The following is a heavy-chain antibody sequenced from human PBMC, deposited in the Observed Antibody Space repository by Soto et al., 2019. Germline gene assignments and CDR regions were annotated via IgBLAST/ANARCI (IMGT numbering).Heavy chain of an antibody. V-gene: IGHV3-11*01. CDR2: ITSSSSTI. D-gene: IGHD3-10*02. CDR3: ATVFRSSNFNS. Sequence: QVELVESGGGLVKPGGSLRLSCAASGLSFSDYYMSWIRQAPGKGLEWIAYITSSSSTIYYADSVKGRFTISRNDAKNSRYLQLDSLRAEDTAVYYWATVFRSSNFNSWGQGTLVTVSS. J-gene: IGHJ4*02. CDR1: GLSFSDYY.